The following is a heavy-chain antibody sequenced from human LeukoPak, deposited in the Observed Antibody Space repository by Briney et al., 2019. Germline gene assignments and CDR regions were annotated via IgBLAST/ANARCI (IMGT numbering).Heavy chain of an antibody. CDR3: ARSYSSSGYYYYGMDL. CDR2: IYYSGNT. V-gene: IGHV4-59*01. Sequence: SETLSLTCTVSGGSISTYYWSWIRQPPGKGLEWIGYIYYSGNTIYNSSLKSRVTISVDKSKNQFSLKLSSVTAADTAVYYCARSYSSSGYYYYGMDLWGQGTTVTVSS. J-gene: IGHJ6*02. D-gene: IGHD6-6*01. CDR1: GGSISTYY.